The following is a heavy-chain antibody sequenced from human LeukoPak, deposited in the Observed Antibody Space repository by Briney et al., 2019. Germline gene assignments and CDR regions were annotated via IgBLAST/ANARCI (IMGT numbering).Heavy chain of an antibody. D-gene: IGHD3-10*01. J-gene: IGHJ6*02. CDR2: ISAYNGNT. Sequence: ASVKVSCKASGYTFTSYGISWVRQAPGQGLEWMGWISAYNGNTNYAQKLPGRVTMTTDTSTSTAYMELRSLRSDDTAVYYCASGGINYYGSGSYYVPYYYYGMDVWGQGTTVTVSS. CDR3: ASGGINYYGSGSYYVPYYYYGMDV. V-gene: IGHV1-18*01. CDR1: GYTFTSYG.